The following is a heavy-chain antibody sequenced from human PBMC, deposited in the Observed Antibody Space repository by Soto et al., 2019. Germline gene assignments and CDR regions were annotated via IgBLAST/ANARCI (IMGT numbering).Heavy chain of an antibody. D-gene: IGHD1-26*01. J-gene: IGHJ4*02. CDR2: MSFDGTTK. Sequence: QVQLVESGGGVVQPGRSLRLSCAASGFTFSNFAMHWFRQAPGKGLEWVAVMSFDGTTKFYADSVKGRFTVSRDNSQNTLYRQVNSLRDEDTAVYYCARECPEAFRSTWHFDYWGQGTLVTGSS. CDR3: ARECPEAFRSTWHFDY. V-gene: IGHV3-30-3*01. CDR1: GFTFSNFA.